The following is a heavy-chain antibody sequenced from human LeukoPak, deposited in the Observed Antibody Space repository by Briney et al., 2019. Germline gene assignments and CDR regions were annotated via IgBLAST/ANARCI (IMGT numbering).Heavy chain of an antibody. Sequence: PSETLSLTCAVYGGSFSGYYWSWIRQPPGKGLEWIGEINHSGSTNYNPSLKSRVTISVDTSKNQFSLKLSSVTAADTAVYYCASTGITIFGVAHPGWFDPWGQGTLVTVSS. J-gene: IGHJ5*02. CDR1: GGSFSGYY. CDR2: INHSGST. V-gene: IGHV4-34*01. CDR3: ASTGITIFGVAHPGWFDP. D-gene: IGHD3-3*01.